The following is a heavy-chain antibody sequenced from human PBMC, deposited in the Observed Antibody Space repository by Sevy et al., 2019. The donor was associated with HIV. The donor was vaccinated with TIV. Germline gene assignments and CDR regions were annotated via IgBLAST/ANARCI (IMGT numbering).Heavy chain of an antibody. J-gene: IGHJ4*02. V-gene: IGHV3-66*01. CDR3: ARGKSGYGYGLDY. D-gene: IGHD5-18*01. CDR1: GFPVSSNY. CDR2: IYSDGST. Sequence: GGSLRLSCAASGFPVSSNYMSWVRRAPGKGLEWVSVIYSDGSTYDADSVKGRFTISRDNSKNTLYLQMSSLRVEDTAVYYSARGKSGYGYGLDYWGQGTLVTVSS.